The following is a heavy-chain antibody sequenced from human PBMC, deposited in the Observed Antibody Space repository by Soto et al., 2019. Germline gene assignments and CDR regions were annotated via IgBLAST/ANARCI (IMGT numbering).Heavy chain of an antibody. Sequence: QVQLVESGGGVVQPGRSLRLSCAASGFTFSSYAMHWVRQAPGKGLEWVAVISYDGSNKYYADSVKGRFTISRDNSKNTLYLQMSSLGSEDTAVYYCARDVMAAAGSYTFVPWGQGTLVTVSS. V-gene: IGHV3-30-3*01. J-gene: IGHJ5*02. D-gene: IGHD6-13*01. CDR3: ARDVMAAAGSYTFVP. CDR2: ISYDGSNK. CDR1: GFTFSSYA.